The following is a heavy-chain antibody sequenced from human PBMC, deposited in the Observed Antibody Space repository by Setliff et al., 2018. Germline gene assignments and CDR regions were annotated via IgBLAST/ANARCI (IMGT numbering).Heavy chain of an antibody. CDR1: GGSFSGYY. Sequence: SETLSLTCAVYGGSFSGYYWSWIRQPPGKGLEWIGEINHSGSTNYSPSLKSRVTISADTSKNQFSLKLSSVTAADTAVYYCARHVNGSGKYYNWFDPWGQGTLVTVSS. J-gene: IGHJ5*02. CDR2: INHSGST. D-gene: IGHD3-10*01. CDR3: ARHVNGSGKYYNWFDP. V-gene: IGHV4-34*01.